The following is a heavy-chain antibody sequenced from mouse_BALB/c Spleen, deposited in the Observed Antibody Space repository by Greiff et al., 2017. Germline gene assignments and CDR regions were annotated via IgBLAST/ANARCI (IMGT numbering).Heavy chain of an antibody. Sequence: EVQLQQSGPELVKPGASVKISCKASGYSFTGYFMNWVMQSHGKSLEWIGRINPYNGDTFYNQKFKGKATLTVDKSSSTAHMELRSLASEDSAVYYCARSDYYGSTHAMDYWGQGTSVTVSS. CDR3: ARSDYYGSTHAMDY. CDR2: INPYNGDT. J-gene: IGHJ4*01. CDR1: GYSFTGYF. V-gene: IGHV1-20*02. D-gene: IGHD1-2*01.